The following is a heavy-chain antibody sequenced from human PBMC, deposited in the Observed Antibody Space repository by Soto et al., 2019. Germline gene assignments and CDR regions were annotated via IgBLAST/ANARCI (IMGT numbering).Heavy chain of an antibody. Sequence: SGPTLVNPTQTLTLTCTFSGFSLSTSGMRVSWIRQPPGKALEWLARIDWDDDKFYSTSLKTRLTISKDTSKNQVVLTMTNMDPLDTATYYCARMASQTKYYYGSGSYYYFDYWGQGTLVTVSS. V-gene: IGHV2-70*04. J-gene: IGHJ4*02. CDR1: GFSLSTSGMR. CDR3: ARMASQTKYYYGSGSYYYFDY. CDR2: IDWDDDK. D-gene: IGHD3-10*01.